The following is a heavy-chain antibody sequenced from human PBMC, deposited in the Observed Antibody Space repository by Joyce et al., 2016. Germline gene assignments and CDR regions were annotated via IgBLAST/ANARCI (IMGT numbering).Heavy chain of an antibody. CDR1: GYTFTDYY. CDR3: TRIKAAIGLPYNWFDP. Sequence: QVQLAQSGAEVRKPGASVKISCKASGYTFTDYYIHWVRHAPGQGLGWVGWINPNTGGTYYAPEYRGRVTLTRATSITTAYMELARLTVDETAVYFCTRIKAAIGLPYNWFDPWGQGALVTVSS. CDR2: INPNTGGT. J-gene: IGHJ5*02. V-gene: IGHV1-2*02. D-gene: IGHD3/OR15-3a*01.